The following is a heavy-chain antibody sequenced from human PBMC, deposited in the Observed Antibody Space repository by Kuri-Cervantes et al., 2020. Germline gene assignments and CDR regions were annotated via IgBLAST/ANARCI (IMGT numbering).Heavy chain of an antibody. J-gene: IGHJ6*02. V-gene: IGHV3-30-3*01. D-gene: IGHD6-13*01. CDR1: GFTVSSNY. Sequence: GESLKISCAASGFTVSSNYMSWVRQAPGKGLEWVSVISYDGSNKYYADSVKGRFTISRDNSKNTLYLQMNSLRAEDTAVYYCAREINSSSWPRPGYYYYGMDVWGQGTTVTVSS. CDR3: AREINSSSWPRPGYYYYGMDV. CDR2: ISYDGSNK.